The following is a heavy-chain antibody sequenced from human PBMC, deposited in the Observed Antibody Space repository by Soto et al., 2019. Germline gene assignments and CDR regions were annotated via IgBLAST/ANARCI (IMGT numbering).Heavy chain of an antibody. J-gene: IGHJ4*01. V-gene: IGHV4-59*01. Sequence: SETLSLTCTVSGGSISSYYWSWIRQPPGKGLEWIGYIYYSATTNYNPSLKSRVTISVDTSKNQFSLNLSSVTAADTAVYYCARHYGDCFDFWGQGTLVTVSS. CDR1: GGSISSYY. CDR3: ARHYGDCFDF. D-gene: IGHD4-17*01. CDR2: IYYSATT.